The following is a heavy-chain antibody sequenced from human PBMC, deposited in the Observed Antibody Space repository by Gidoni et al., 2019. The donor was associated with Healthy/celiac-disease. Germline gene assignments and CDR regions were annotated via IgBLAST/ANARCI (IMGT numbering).Heavy chain of an antibody. CDR2: ISWNSGSI. D-gene: IGHD3-22*01. J-gene: IGHJ4*02. CDR3: AKDIGLYYYDSSGFDY. Sequence: EVQLVASGGGLVQPGRSLRLSCAASGFTFDDYAMHWVRQAPGKGLEWVSGISWNSGSIGYADSVKGRFTISRDNAKNSLYLQMNSLRAEDTALYYCAKDIGLYYYDSSGFDYWGQGTLVTVSS. CDR1: GFTFDDYA. V-gene: IGHV3-9*01.